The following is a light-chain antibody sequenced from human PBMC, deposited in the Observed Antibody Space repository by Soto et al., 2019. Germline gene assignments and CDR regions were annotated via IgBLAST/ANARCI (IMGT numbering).Light chain of an antibody. V-gene: IGKV3-20*01. J-gene: IGKJ1*01. CDR1: QSVDTTF. Sequence: EIVLTQSPGSLSLSPGQRATLSCRASQSVDTTFFAWYQKTPGQAPRLLIYGASTRATGLPDRFSGSGSETDVTLIISRLEPEDFAVYYGQQKMISVTFGQGTKVEIK. CDR3: QQKMISVT. CDR2: GAS.